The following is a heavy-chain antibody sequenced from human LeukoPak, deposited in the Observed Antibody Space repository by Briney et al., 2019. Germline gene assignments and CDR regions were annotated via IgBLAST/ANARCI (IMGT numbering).Heavy chain of an antibody. D-gene: IGHD6-25*01. J-gene: IGHJ4*02. V-gene: IGHV3-48*03. CDR2: ISSSGSTI. CDR1: GFTFSSYD. Sequence: GGSLRLSCAASGFTFSSYDMNWVRQAPGKGLEWVSYISSSGSTIYYADSVKGRFTISRDNDKNSLYLQMNSLRAEDTAVYYCEGDSGAATYWGQGTLVTVSS. CDR3: EGDSGAATY.